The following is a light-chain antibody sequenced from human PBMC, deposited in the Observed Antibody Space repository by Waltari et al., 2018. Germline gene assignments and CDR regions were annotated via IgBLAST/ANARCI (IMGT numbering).Light chain of an antibody. CDR1: SGHINNV. CDR2: VNSDGSH. V-gene: IGLV4-69*01. Sequence: QLVLTQSPSASASLGASVKLTYTLSSGHINNVIAWLQQRPEKGPRYLMKVNSDGSHNKGDEIPDRFSGSSSGAERYLTISSLQSEDEADYFCQTGGHGTWVFGGGTKLTVL. J-gene: IGLJ3*02. CDR3: QTGGHGTWV.